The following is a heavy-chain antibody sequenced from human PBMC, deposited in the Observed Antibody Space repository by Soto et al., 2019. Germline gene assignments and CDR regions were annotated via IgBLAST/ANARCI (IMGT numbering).Heavy chain of an antibody. V-gene: IGHV1-2*04. Sequence: GASVKVSCKASGYTFTGYYMHWVRQAPGQGLEWMGWINPNSGGTNYAQKFQGWVTMTRDTSISTAYMELSRLRSDDTAVYYCARDPYGSGLLFDYWGQGTLVTVSS. CDR2: INPNSGGT. CDR1: GYTFTGYY. CDR3: ARDPYGSGLLFDY. D-gene: IGHD3-10*01. J-gene: IGHJ4*02.